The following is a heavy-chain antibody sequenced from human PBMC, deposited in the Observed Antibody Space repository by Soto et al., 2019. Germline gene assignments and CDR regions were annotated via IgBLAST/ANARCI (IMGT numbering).Heavy chain of an antibody. V-gene: IGHV4-31*03. J-gene: IGHJ5*02. CDR1: GGSISSGGYY. CDR2: IYYSGST. Sequence: QVQLQESGPGLVKPSQTLSLTCTVSGGSISSGGYYWSWIRQHPGKGLGWIGYIYYSGSTYYNPSLKSRVTISVDTSKNQFSLKLSSVTAADTAVYYCAREIGTDFGVVIIRGWFDPWGQGTLVTVSS. D-gene: IGHD3-3*01. CDR3: AREIGTDFGVVIIRGWFDP.